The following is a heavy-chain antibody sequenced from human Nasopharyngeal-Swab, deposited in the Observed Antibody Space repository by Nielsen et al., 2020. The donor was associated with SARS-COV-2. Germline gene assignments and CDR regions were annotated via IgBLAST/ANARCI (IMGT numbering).Heavy chain of an antibody. J-gene: IGHJ5*02. D-gene: IGHD3-10*01. CDR3: ARARPVYYYGSGSYFDGWGWFDP. Sequence: VRQAPGKGLEWMGIIYPGDSDTRYSPSFQGQVTISADKSISTAYLQWSSLKASDTAMYYCARARPVYYYGSGSYFDGWGWFDPWGQGTLVTVPQ. CDR2: IYPGDSDT. V-gene: IGHV5-51*01.